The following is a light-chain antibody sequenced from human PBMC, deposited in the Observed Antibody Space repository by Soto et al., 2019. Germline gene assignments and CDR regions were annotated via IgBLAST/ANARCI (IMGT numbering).Light chain of an antibody. CDR1: QYINTR. V-gene: IGKV3-11*01. J-gene: IGKJ1*01. Sequence: RGFTQSPATLSSFPVDRVTLSCRASQYINTRLAWYQHRPGQAPRLLICQASCRAAGITARFSASGTGTEFTLTISDVQPEDFAVYYCQQRQSWPRTFGQGTKVDIK. CDR2: QAS. CDR3: QQRQSWPRT.